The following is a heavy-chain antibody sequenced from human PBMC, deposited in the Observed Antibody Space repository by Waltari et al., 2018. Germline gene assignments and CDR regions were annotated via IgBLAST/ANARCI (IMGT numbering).Heavy chain of an antibody. Sequence: DVQLVESGGGLVQQGGSLRLSCAASGFSCSSHWMAWVRAAPGKGPEWVANINRGGSGRDYLDSVEGRFVISRDDSKNSLFLQMNSLRPEDTALYYCARHFPDGANDFDYWGQGTLVTVST. V-gene: IGHV3-7*03. CDR1: GFSCSSHW. J-gene: IGHJ4*02. CDR2: INRGGSGR. CDR3: ARHFPDGANDFDY. D-gene: IGHD1-1*01.